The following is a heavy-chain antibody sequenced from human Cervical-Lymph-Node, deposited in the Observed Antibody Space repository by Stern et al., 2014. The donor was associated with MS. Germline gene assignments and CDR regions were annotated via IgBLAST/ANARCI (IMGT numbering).Heavy chain of an antibody. J-gene: IGHJ4*02. CDR1: GFTFSSYS. V-gene: IGHV3-21*01. CDR2: ISSGGSYI. D-gene: IGHD4-23*01. Sequence: EVQLVESVGGLVKPGGSLRLSCAASGFTFSSYSMNWVRQAPGKGLEWDASISSGGSYIDYADSLKGRFTISRDNAKNSLYLQMNSLRAEDTAVYYCARGRGGNYRYYFDYWGQGTLVTVSS. CDR3: ARGRGGNYRYYFDY.